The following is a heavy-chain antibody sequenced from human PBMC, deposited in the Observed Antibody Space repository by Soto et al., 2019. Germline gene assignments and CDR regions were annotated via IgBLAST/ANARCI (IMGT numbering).Heavy chain of an antibody. J-gene: IGHJ4*02. CDR2: INPSGGST. CDR1: VYTFTNSY. Sequence: ASVKVSCKASVYTFTNSYVHWVRQAPGQGLEWMGIINPSGGSTSYAQKFQGRVTMTRDTSTSTVYMELSSLRSEDTAVYYCATSSSWGSVLDYWGQGTLVTVSS. CDR3: ATSSSWGSVLDY. D-gene: IGHD6-13*01. V-gene: IGHV1-46*03.